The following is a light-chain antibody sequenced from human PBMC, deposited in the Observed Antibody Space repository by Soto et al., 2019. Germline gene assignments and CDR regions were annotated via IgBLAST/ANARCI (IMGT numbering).Light chain of an antibody. V-gene: IGKV3-11*01. CDR1: QSVSSY. Sequence: EIVLTQSPATLSLSPGERATLSCRASQSVSSYLAWYQQKPGQDPRILIYDASNRATGIPARFSGSGSGTDFTLTISSLEPEDFAVYYCQQRSNWPPTFGQGTKLEIK. CDR3: QQRSNWPPT. CDR2: DAS. J-gene: IGKJ2*01.